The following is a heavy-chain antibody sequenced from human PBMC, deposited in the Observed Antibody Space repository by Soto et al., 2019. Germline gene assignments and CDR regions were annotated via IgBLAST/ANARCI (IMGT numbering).Heavy chain of an antibody. CDR3: ARERGSGSYFYADY. V-gene: IGHV1-3*01. D-gene: IGHD1-26*01. J-gene: IGHJ4*02. CDR1: GYTFTSDA. Sequence: GASVKVSCKASGYTFTSDAMHWVRQAPGQRLEWMGWINAGNGNTKYSQKFQGRVTITRDTSASTAYMELSSLRSEDTAVYYCARERGSGSYFYADYWGQGTLVTVSS. CDR2: INAGNGNT.